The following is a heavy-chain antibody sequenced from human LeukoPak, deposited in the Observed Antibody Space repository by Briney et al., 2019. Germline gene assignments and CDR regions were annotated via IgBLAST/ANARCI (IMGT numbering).Heavy chain of an antibody. CDR3: ARQVAYTSGRTFDF. J-gene: IGHJ4*02. V-gene: IGHV5-51*01. CDR2: IYPGDSDS. D-gene: IGHD6-19*01. CDR1: GYRFTSYW. Sequence: SLKVSCKGSGYRFTSYWIGWVRQMRGIGLEWMGLIYPGDSDSRYSPSFQGQGTISADKSISTAYLQWSSLKASDTAMYYCARQVAYTSGRTFDFWGQGTLVTVSS.